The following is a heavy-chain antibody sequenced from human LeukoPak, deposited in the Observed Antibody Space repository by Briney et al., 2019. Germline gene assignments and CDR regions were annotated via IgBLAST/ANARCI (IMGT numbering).Heavy chain of an antibody. CDR2: IYYSGST. V-gene: IGHV4-31*03. CDR1: GGSISSGGYY. J-gene: IGHJ6*02. Sequence: PSETLSLTCTVSGGSISSGGYYWSWIRQHPGKGLEWIGYIYYSGSTYYNPSLKSRVTISVDTSKNQFSLKLSSVTAADTAVYYCAGMVRGVTHYYYYGMDVWGQGTTVTVSS. D-gene: IGHD3-10*01. CDR3: AGMVRGVTHYYYYGMDV.